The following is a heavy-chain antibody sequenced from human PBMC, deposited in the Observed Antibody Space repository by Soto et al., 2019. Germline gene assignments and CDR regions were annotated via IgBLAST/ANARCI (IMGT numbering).Heavy chain of an antibody. V-gene: IGHV3-15*01. D-gene: IGHD1-1*01. Sequence: PGGSLRLSGAASGLLFSNAWMSWVRQGPGKGLGWVDRIKSQSDGGATEYAAAVKGRFTISRDDSKNAVYLQMDSLSSDYTAVYYCLTDPINSWPYDYWGQGTLVTASS. CDR3: LTDPINSWPYDY. CDR2: IKSQSDGGAT. J-gene: IGHJ4*02. CDR1: GLLFSNAW.